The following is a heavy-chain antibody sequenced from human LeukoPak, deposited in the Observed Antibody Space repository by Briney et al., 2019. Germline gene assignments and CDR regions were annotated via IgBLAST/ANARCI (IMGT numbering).Heavy chain of an antibody. V-gene: IGHV3-48*04. Sequence: GGSLRLSCAASGFTFSSYSMNWVRQAPGKGLEWVSYISSRSSTIYYVDSVKGRFTISRDNAKNSLYLQMNSLRAEDTAVYYCARATGGYCSGGSCYEDYWGQGTLVTVSS. D-gene: IGHD2-15*01. CDR2: ISSRSSTI. CDR3: ARATGGYCSGGSCYEDY. CDR1: GFTFSSYS. J-gene: IGHJ4*02.